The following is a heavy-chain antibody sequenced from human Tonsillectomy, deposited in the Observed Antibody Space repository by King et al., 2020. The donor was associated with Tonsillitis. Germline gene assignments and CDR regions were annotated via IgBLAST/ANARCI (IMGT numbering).Heavy chain of an antibody. CDR1: GGSFRTYY. J-gene: IGHJ5*02. CDR3: ARVPQYTRALAGS. D-gene: IGHD2-2*02. V-gene: IGHV4-34*01. Sequence: VQLQQWGAGLLKPSETLSLTCAVYGGSFRTYYWNWIRQPPEKGLEWIGEINHSGSTNYNPSLKSRVTMSVDTSKSQFSLKLTSVTAADTAIYYCARVPQYTRALAGSWGQGTLVTVSS. CDR2: INHSGST.